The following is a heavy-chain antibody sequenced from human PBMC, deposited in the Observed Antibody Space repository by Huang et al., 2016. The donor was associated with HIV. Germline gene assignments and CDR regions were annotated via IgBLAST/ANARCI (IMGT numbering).Heavy chain of an antibody. CDR1: GGSISSSSYY. CDR2: IDYSGST. Sequence: QLQLQESGPGLVKPSETLSLTCTVSGGSISSSSYYWGWIRQPPGKGLGWIGSIDYSGSTYYNPSLKSRVTISVDTSKNQFSLKLSSVTAADTAVDYCARIVGATKNDAFDIWGQGTMVTVSS. V-gene: IGHV4-39*01. CDR3: ARIVGATKNDAFDI. J-gene: IGHJ3*02. D-gene: IGHD1-26*01.